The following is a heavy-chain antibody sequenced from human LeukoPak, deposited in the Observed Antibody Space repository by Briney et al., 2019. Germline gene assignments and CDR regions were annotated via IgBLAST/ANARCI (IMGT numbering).Heavy chain of an antibody. J-gene: IGHJ3*02. CDR2: INHSGTT. Sequence: SETLSLTCAVYGGSFSGYYWSWIRQPPGKRLEWIGEINHSGTTYYNPSLKSRVTISVDTSKNQFSLKVRSVTAADTAVYYCARQTSRRNAFDIWGQGTMVTVSS. D-gene: IGHD2-2*01. V-gene: IGHV4-34*01. CDR3: ARQTSRRNAFDI. CDR1: GGSFSGYY.